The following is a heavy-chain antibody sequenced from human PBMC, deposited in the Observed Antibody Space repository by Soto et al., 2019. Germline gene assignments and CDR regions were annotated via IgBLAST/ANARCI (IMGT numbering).Heavy chain of an antibody. CDR1: GYTYTSQG. D-gene: IGHD2-21*02. V-gene: IGHV1-18*01. CDR3: ARTLLYCGGSDCSSLYYFDY. J-gene: IGHJ4*02. Sequence: QVQLVQSGAEVKEPGASVKISCKASGYTYTSQGISWVRQAPGQGLEWMGWISAFNGHTKYTQTLQGRVTMTTDTSTRTAYMELRGLRPDDAAVYYCARTLLYCGGSDCSSLYYFDYWGQGTLVTVSS. CDR2: ISAFNGHT.